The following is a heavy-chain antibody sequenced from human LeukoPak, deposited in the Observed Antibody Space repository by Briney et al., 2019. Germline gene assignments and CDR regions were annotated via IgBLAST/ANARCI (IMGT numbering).Heavy chain of an antibody. D-gene: IGHD2-2*01. Sequence: SETLSLTCSVSRYSISSGFYWGWIRQPPGKGLEWIGSIYHSGTTNYHPSLKSRVTISVDTSKNQFSLKLSSVSAADTAVFYCARSSCSDSSCWRGYFDYWGQGTLVTVSS. CDR1: RYSISSGFY. V-gene: IGHV4-38-2*01. J-gene: IGHJ4*02. CDR3: ARSSCSDSSCWRGYFDY. CDR2: IYHSGTT.